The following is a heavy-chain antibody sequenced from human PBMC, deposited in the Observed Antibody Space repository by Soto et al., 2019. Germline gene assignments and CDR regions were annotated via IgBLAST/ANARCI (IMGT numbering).Heavy chain of an antibody. V-gene: IGHV5-51*01. CDR2: IYPGDSDT. CDR3: SLWFGRRTSSVSGYGMDV. J-gene: IGHJ6*02. CDR1: GYSFTSYW. D-gene: IGHD3-10*01. Sequence: PGESLKISCKGSGYSFTSYWIGWVRQMPGKGLEWMGIIYPGDSDTRYSPSFQGQVTISADKSISTAYLQWSSLKASDTAMYYCSLWFGRRTSSVSGYGMDVWGQGTTVTV.